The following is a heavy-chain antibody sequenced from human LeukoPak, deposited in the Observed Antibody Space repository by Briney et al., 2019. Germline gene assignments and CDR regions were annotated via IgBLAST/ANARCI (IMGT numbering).Heavy chain of an antibody. CDR2: IYYSGST. Sequence: PSETLPLTCTVSGGSISSYYWSWIRQPPGKGLEWIGYIYYSGSTNYNPSLKSRVTISVDTSKNQFSLKLSSVTAADTAVYYCARRPTTAWGYYFDYWGQGTLVTVSS. D-gene: IGHD2/OR15-2a*01. CDR3: ARRPTTAWGYYFDY. CDR1: GGSISSYY. V-gene: IGHV4-59*08. J-gene: IGHJ4*02.